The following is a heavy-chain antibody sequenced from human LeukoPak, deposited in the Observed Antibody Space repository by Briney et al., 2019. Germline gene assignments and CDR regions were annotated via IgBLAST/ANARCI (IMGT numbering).Heavy chain of an antibody. Sequence: GGSLRLSCAASGFTFSSYSMSWVRQAPGKGLEWVSFIYSGTIHYSDSVKGRFTISRDNSKNTPYLQMNSLRAEDTAVYYCARRAGAYSHPYDYWGQGTLVTVSS. CDR2: IYSGTI. V-gene: IGHV3-53*01. J-gene: IGHJ4*02. D-gene: IGHD4/OR15-4a*01. CDR1: GFTFSSYS. CDR3: ARRAGAYSHPYDY.